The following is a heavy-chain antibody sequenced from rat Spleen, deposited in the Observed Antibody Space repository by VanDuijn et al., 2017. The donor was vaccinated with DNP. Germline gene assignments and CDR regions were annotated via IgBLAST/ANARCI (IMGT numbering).Heavy chain of an antibody. J-gene: IGHJ4*01. CDR2: ITFSGGNT. CDR1: GFTFSSFP. V-gene: IGHV5-46*01. Sequence: EVQLAESGGDLVQPGRSVKLSCAVSGFTFSSFPMAWVRQAPTKGLEWVAAITFSGGNTYYRDSVKGRFTISRDSAKSTLYLQMDSLRSEDTATYYCATSTGISLYAMDAWGQGTSVTVSS. D-gene: IGHD1-9*01. CDR3: ATSTGISLYAMDA.